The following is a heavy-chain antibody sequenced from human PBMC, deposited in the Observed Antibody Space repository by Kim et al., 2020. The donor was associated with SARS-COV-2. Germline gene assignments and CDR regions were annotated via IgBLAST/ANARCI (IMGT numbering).Heavy chain of an antibody. CDR1: GGSFSGYD. CDR3: ARGRTRAAWDYGVPHWYFDL. V-gene: IGHV4-34*01. D-gene: IGHD4-17*01. J-gene: IGHJ2*01. CDR2: VDHSGGT. Sequence: SETLSLTCGVFGGSFSGYDWSWVRQPPGEGLEWIGEVDHSGGTTYNPSLKSRVTISFDTSKNQFSLTLSNVIAADTAVYYCARGRTRAAWDYGVPHWYFDLWGRGTLVTVSS.